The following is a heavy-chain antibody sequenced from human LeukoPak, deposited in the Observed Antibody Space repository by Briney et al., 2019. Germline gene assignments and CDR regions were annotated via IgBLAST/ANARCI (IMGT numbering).Heavy chain of an antibody. CDR2: IYYSGST. Sequence: PSETLSLICTVSGASVSGDPYYWGWIRQPPGKGLEWIGNIYYSGSTYYNPSLKSRVTISVDTSKNQFSLKLSSVTAADTAVYYCARHGLLSARQQYLNWFDPWGQGTLVTVSS. D-gene: IGHD2-2*01. CDR3: ARHGLLSARQQYLNWFDP. V-gene: IGHV4-39*01. J-gene: IGHJ5*02. CDR1: GASVSGDPYY.